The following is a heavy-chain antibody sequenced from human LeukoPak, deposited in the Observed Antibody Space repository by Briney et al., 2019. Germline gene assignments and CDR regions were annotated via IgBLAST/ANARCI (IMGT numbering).Heavy chain of an antibody. V-gene: IGHV1-2*06. CDR3: ARGSSWIQLWSLDY. CDR1: GYTFTGYY. Sequence: GASVKVSCKASGYTFTGYYLNWVRQVPGQGLELMGRINPNSGVTNYAQKFQGRVTMTRDTSISTAYMELRRLRSDDTAVYYCARGSSWIQLWSLDYWGQGTLVTVSS. J-gene: IGHJ4*02. D-gene: IGHD5-18*01. CDR2: INPNSGVT.